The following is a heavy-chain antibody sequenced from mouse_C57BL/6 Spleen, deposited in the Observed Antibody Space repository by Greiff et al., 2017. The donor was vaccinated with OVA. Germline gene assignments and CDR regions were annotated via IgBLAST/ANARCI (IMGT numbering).Heavy chain of an antibody. CDR3: ASITTVAPGYAMDY. CDR2: INYDGSST. V-gene: IGHV5-16*01. Sequence: EVKVVESEGGLVQPGSSMKLSCTASGFTFSDYYMAWVRQVPEKGLEWVANINYDGSSTYYLDSLKSRFIISRDNAKNILYLQMSSLKSEDTATYYCASITTVAPGYAMDYWGQGTSVTVSS. D-gene: IGHD1-1*01. J-gene: IGHJ4*01. CDR1: GFTFSDYY.